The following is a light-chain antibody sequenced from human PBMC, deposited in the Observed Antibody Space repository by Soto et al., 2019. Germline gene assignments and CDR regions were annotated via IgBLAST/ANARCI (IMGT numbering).Light chain of an antibody. CDR1: QSVSSN. J-gene: IGKJ1*01. CDR3: QQYADWPRT. V-gene: IGKV3-15*01. CDR2: GAS. Sequence: EIVFTQSPGTPSLSPGERVTLSRRASQSVSSNLAWYQKKPGQDPRILIYGASTRATGIPARFSGSGSGTEFNLTISRLQSGDFAVYYCQQYADWPRTFGQGTKVDIK.